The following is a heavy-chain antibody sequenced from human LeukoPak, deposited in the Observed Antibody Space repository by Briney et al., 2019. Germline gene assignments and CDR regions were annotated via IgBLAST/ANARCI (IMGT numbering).Heavy chain of an antibody. J-gene: IGHJ3*02. CDR2: IIPIFGTA. V-gene: IGHV1-69*13. CDR3: ARPIDSDGDHFGLYRAFDI. D-gene: IGHD4-17*01. CDR1: GGTFSSYA. Sequence: ASVKVSCKASGGTFSSYAISWVRQAPGQGLEWMGGIIPIFGTANYAQKFQGRVTITADESTSTAYMELSSLRFEDTAVYYCARPIDSDGDHFGLYRAFDIWGQGTMVTVSS.